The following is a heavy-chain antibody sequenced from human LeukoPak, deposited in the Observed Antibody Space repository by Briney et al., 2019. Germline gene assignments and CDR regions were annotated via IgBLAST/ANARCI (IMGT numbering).Heavy chain of an antibody. CDR1: GGSISSGSYY. CDR2: IYYSGST. CDR3: ARANTVVYHLDY. Sequence: SETLSLTCTVSGGSISSGSYYWGWIRQPPGKGLEGIGSIYYSGSTYYNPSLKSRVTISVDTSKNQFSLKLSSVTAADTAVYYCARANTVVYHLDYWGQGTLVTVSS. V-gene: IGHV4-39*07. J-gene: IGHJ4*02. D-gene: IGHD4-23*01.